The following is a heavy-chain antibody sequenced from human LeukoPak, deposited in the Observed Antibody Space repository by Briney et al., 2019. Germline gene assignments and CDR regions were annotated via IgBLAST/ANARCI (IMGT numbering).Heavy chain of an antibody. CDR1: GFTFSSYA. Sequence: PGGSLRLSCAASGFTFSSYAMSWVRQAPGKGLEWVSIIHSGGKTYYADSVKGRFTISRDISKNTLYLQMNSLSAEDTAVYYCARDNRDSSAYHYWGQGTLVTVSS. CDR2: IHSGGKT. CDR3: ARDNRDSSAYHY. D-gene: IGHD3-22*01. J-gene: IGHJ4*02. V-gene: IGHV3-66*01.